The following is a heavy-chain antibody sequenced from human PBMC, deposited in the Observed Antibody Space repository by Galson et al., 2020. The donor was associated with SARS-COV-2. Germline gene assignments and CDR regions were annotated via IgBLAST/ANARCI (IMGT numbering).Heavy chain of an antibody. Sequence: SETLSLTCTVSGGSISSGSYYWSWIRQPAGEGLEWIGRIHTSGTTNYNPSLKSRVTISIDTSKNQFSLNLSSVTAADTAVYYCAKGPWGTASFDCWGQGSLVTVSS. V-gene: IGHV4-61*02. CDR3: AKGPWGTASFDC. D-gene: IGHD3-16*01. CDR2: IHTSGTT. CDR1: GGSISSGSYY. J-gene: IGHJ4*02.